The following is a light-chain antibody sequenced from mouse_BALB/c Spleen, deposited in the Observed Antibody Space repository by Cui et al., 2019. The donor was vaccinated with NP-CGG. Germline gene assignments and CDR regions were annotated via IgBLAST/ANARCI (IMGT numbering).Light chain of an antibody. J-gene: IGLJ1*01. V-gene: IGLV1*01. CDR3: ALWYSNHWV. CDR2: GTN. Sequence: QAVVTQDSALTTSPGETVTLTCRSSTGPVTTSNYANWVQAKPDHLFTGLIGGTNNRAPGVPARFSGSLIGDKAALTITGAQTEDEAIYFCALWYSNHWVFGGGTKLTVL. CDR1: TGPVTTSNY.